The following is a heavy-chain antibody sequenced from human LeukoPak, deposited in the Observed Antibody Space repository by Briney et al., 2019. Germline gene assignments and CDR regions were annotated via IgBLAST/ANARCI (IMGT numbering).Heavy chain of an antibody. D-gene: IGHD5-18*01. CDR2: IYYSGST. J-gene: IGHJ3*02. V-gene: IGHV4-30-4*01. Sequence: SETLSLTCTVSGDSFSSGAYYWSWIRQPPGKGLEWIGYIYYSGSTYYNPSLKSRITISVDTSKNQFSLKLSSVTAADTAVYYCARETALGDAFDIWGQGTMVTVSS. CDR1: GDSFSSGAYY. CDR3: ARETALGDAFDI.